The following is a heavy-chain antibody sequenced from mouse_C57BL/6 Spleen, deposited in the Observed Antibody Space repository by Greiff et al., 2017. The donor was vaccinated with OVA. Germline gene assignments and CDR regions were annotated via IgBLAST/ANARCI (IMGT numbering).Heavy chain of an antibody. CDR2: ISSGGSYT. Sequence: DVQLVESGGDLVKPGGSLKLSCAASGFTFSSYGMSWVRQTPDKRLEWVATISSGGSYTYYPDSVKGRFTISRDNAKNTLYLQMSSLKSEDTAMYYCARQNKLFDYWGQGTTLTVSS. J-gene: IGHJ2*01. CDR3: ARQNKLFDY. CDR1: GFTFSSYG. V-gene: IGHV5-6*01.